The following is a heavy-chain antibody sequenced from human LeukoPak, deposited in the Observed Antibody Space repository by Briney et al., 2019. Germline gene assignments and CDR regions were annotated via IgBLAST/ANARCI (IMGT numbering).Heavy chain of an antibody. CDR2: ISYDGSNK. Sequence: PGGSLRLSCAASGFTFSSYGMHWVRRAPGKGLEWVAVISYDGSNKYYADSVKGRFTISRDNSKNTLYLQMNSLRAEDTAVYYCAKLRDWGQGTLVTVSS. V-gene: IGHV3-30*18. CDR1: GFTFSSYG. J-gene: IGHJ4*02. D-gene: IGHD3-16*01. CDR3: AKLRD.